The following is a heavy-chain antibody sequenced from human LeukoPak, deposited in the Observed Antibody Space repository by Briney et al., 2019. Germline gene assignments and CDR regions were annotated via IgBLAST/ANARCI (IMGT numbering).Heavy chain of an antibody. CDR3: TTRRQDGW. CDR2: IKSKIDGGTI. CDR1: GFTFSDAW. D-gene: IGHD2-15*01. J-gene: IGHJ4*02. Sequence: GGSLRLSCVASGFTFSDAWMSWVRQAPGKGLEWVGRIKSKIDGGTIDYAAPVKGRFTISRDDSRNTLYLQMNSLKTEETAVYYCTTRRQDGWWGQGTLVTVSS. V-gene: IGHV3-15*01.